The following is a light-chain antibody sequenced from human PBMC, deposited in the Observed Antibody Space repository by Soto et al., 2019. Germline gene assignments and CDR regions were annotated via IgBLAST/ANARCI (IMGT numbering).Light chain of an antibody. V-gene: IGLV2-14*03. J-gene: IGLJ1*01. CDR3: YSSRSSSSTFYV. CDR1: SSDIGNSNY. Sequence: QSALTQPVSVSGSPGQSITISCVGTSSDIGNSNYVSWYQQHPGKAPKLMIYGVSNRPSGVSNRFSGSKSGNTASLTISGLQAEDEADYFRYSSRSSSSTFYVFGTGTKLTVL. CDR2: GVS.